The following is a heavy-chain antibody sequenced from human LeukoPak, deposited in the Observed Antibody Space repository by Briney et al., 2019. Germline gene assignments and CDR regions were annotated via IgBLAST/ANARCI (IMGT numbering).Heavy chain of an antibody. CDR2: ISYDGSNK. D-gene: IGHD3-22*01. CDR1: GFTFSSYT. V-gene: IGHV3-30*04. J-gene: IGHJ4*02. CDR3: AKDRYYDSSGYYPH. Sequence: PGRSLRLSCAASGFTFSSYTMHWVRQTPGKGLEWVAVISYDGSNKYYADSMKGRFTISRDNSKNTLYLQMNSLRAEDTAVYYCAKDRYYDSSGYYPHWGQGTLVTVSS.